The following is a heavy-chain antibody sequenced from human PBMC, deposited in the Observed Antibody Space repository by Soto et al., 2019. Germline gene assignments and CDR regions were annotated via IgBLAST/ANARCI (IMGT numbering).Heavy chain of an antibody. CDR3: ARDKGPYGSGCYYRSYYYYGMDV. CDR2: IIPIFGTA. J-gene: IGHJ6*02. V-gene: IGHV1-69*13. CDR1: GGTFSSYA. Sequence: ASVKVSCKASGGTFSSYAISWVRQAPGQGLEWMGGIIPIFGTANYAQKFQGRVTITADESTSTAYMELSSLRSEDTAVYYCARDKGPYGSGCYYRSYYYYGMDVWGQGTTVTVSS. D-gene: IGHD3-10*01.